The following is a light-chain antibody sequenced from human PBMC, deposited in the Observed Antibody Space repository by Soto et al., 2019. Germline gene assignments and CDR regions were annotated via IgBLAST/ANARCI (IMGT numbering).Light chain of an antibody. J-gene: IGKJ1*01. CDR1: QSVSSN. V-gene: IGKV3-20*01. CDR3: QQYGSSPRT. Sequence: EIVMTQSPATLSGSAGERATLSCGASQSVSSNLAWYQQKPGQAPRLLIYGASSRATGIPDRFSGSGSGTDFNLTISRLETEDFAVYYCQQYGSSPRTFGQGTKVDIK. CDR2: GAS.